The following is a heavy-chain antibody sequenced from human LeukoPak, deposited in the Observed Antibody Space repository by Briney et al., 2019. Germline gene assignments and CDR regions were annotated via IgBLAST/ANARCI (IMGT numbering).Heavy chain of an antibody. CDR2: INPNSGVT. CDR1: GYTFTGYY. D-gene: IGHD3-22*01. CDR3: ARGGDYYDSSGYYDDAFDI. V-gene: IGHV1-2*02. Sequence: ASVKVSCKASGYTFTGYYIHWVRQAPGQGLEWMGWINPNSGVTHYPQKFQGRVAMTRDTSISTAYMELSRLRSGDTAVYYCARGGDYYDSSGYYDDAFDIWGQGTMVTVSS. J-gene: IGHJ3*02.